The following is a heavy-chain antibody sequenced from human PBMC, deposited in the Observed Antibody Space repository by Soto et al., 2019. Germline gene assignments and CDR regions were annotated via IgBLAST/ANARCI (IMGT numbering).Heavy chain of an antibody. J-gene: IGHJ4*02. D-gene: IGHD6-19*01. CDR2: ISSNGGST. CDR1: GFTFSIYA. CDR3: ARQWLDSYYFDY. Sequence: GSLRLSCAASGFTFSIYAMHWVRQAPGKGLEYVSAISSNGGSTYYANSVKGRFTISRDNSKNTLYLQMGSLRAEDMAVYYCARQWLDSYYFDYWGQGTLVTVSS. V-gene: IGHV3-64*01.